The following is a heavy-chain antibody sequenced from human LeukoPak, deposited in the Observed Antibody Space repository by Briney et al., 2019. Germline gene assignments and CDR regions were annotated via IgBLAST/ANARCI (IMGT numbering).Heavy chain of an antibody. CDR1: GFTFSSYG. CDR2: IWYDGSNK. V-gene: IGHV3-33*01. J-gene: IGHJ2*01. CDR3: ARETSYSTSWPYWYFDL. Sequence: GGSLRLSCAASGFTFSSYGMHWVRQAPGKGLEWVAVIWYDGSNKYYADSVKGRFTISRDNAKNSLYLQMDSLRADDTAVYYCARETSYSTSWPYWYFDLWGRGTLVTVSS. D-gene: IGHD6-13*01.